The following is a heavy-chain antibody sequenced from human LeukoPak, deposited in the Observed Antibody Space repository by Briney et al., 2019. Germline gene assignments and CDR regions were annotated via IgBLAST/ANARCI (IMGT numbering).Heavy chain of an antibody. V-gene: IGHV3-15*01. CDR1: GFTFSNAW. J-gene: IGHJ3*02. D-gene: IGHD3-10*01. CDR3: TTDLGGSGSYDAFDI. Sequence: KPGGSLRLSCAASGFTFSNAWMSWVRQAPGKGLEWVGRIKSKTDGGTTDYAAPVKGRFTISRDDSKNTLYLQMNSLKTEDTAVYYCTTDLGGSGSYDAFDIWGQGTMVTVSS. CDR2: IKSKTDGGTT.